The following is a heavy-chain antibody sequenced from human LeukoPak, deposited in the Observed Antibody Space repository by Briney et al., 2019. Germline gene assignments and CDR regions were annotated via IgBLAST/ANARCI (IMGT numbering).Heavy chain of an antibody. CDR3: AKGSIVGATILDY. D-gene: IGHD1-26*01. Sequence: GGSLRLSCAASGFTFSSYSMNWVRQAPGKGLEWVSYISSSSSTIYYADSVKGRFTISRGNAKNSLYLQMNSLRAEDTAVYYCAKGSIVGATILDYWGQGTLVTVSS. J-gene: IGHJ4*02. V-gene: IGHV3-48*04. CDR1: GFTFSSYS. CDR2: ISSSSSTI.